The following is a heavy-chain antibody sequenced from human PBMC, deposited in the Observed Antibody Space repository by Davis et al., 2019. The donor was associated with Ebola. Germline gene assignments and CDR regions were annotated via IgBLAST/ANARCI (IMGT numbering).Heavy chain of an antibody. CDR2: IYPSDSDT. J-gene: IGHJ2*01. CDR3: ARLYGPGHYLNWYFNL. V-gene: IGHV5-51*01. Sequence: GESLKISCKGSEYRFANYWIGWVRQKPGKGLEWMGMIYPSDSDTRYSPSFQGKVIISADQSISTAYLQWNSLQASDTAVYYCARLYGPGHYLNWYFNLWGRGTLITVSS. CDR1: EYRFANYW. D-gene: IGHD3-10*01.